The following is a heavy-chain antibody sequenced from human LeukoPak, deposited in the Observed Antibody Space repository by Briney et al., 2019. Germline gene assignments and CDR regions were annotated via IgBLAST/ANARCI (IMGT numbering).Heavy chain of an antibody. D-gene: IGHD4-17*01. V-gene: IGHV3-23*01. J-gene: IGHJ4*02. CDR2: ISGSGGST. Sequence: GGSLRLSCAASGFTFISYWMSWVRQAPGKGLEWVSAISGSGGSTYYADSVKGRFTISRDNSKNTLYLQMNSLRAEDTAVYYCANALTTVTRGGYYFDYWGQGTLVTVSS. CDR3: ANALTTVTRGGYYFDY. CDR1: GFTFISYW.